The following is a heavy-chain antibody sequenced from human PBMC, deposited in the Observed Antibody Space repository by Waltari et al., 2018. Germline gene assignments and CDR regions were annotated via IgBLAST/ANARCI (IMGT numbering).Heavy chain of an antibody. D-gene: IGHD3-22*01. CDR3: AREDDANSSGRRYFDY. CDR2: ISHSGST. V-gene: IGHV4-59*01. Sequence: QVQLQKSGPGLVKPSETLSLNCTVSGVSINNYYWSWFRQPPGKGLEWIGYISHSGSTKYNPSLKCRVTISLDTSKNHFSLKVSSVTAADTAVFYCAREDDANSSGRRYFDYWGQGTLVTVSS. CDR1: GVSINNYY. J-gene: IGHJ4*02.